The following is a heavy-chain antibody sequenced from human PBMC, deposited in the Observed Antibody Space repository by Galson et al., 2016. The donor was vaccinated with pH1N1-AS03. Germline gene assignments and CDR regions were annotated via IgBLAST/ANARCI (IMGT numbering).Heavy chain of an antibody. CDR2: IDPNGGVT. D-gene: IGHD2/OR15-2a*01. CDR3: ARDPRGPCTSTTCATAYYFGMDV. Sequence: SVKVSCKASGYIFTGFYVHWVRQAPGQGLEWMGWIDPNGGVTNYAQKFQAWVTMTRDTSSTTAYMEVSGLKSDDTAVYYCARDPRGPCTSTTCATAYYFGMDVWGQGTTVIVSS. J-gene: IGHJ6*02. CDR1: GYIFTGFY. V-gene: IGHV1-2*04.